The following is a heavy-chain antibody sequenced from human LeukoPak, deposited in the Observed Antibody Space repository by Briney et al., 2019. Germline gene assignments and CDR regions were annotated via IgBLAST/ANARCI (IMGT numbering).Heavy chain of an antibody. CDR3: SRDEYGTGTPHFDN. Sequence: GGSLRLSCTASGFSFADFAVSWVRQAPGKGLEWVGFIRGKAYSGTTEYAASVKGRFTISRDDSKSIAYLQMNSLKIEDTAVYYCSRDEYGTGTPHFDNWGQGTLVTVSP. D-gene: IGHD3-10*01. CDR1: GFSFADFA. J-gene: IGHJ4*02. CDR2: IRGKAYSGTT. V-gene: IGHV3-49*04.